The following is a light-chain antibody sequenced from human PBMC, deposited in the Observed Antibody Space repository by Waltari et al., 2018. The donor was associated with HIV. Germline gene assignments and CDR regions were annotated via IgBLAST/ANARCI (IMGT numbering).Light chain of an antibody. CDR3: SSYAGSTVI. J-gene: IGLJ2*01. CDR1: STDVGAYNY. V-gene: IGLV2-8*01. CDR2: EVT. Sequence: QSALTQPPSASGSPGQSVTISCTGTSTDVGAYNYVSWYQQHSGEPPNLIIYEVTKRPSGVPDRVSGAKSGNTASLTVSGLQAEDEADFYCSSYAGSTVIFGGGTKLTVL.